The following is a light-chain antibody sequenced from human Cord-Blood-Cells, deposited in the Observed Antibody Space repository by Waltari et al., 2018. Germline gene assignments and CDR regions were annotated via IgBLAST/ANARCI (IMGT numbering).Light chain of an antibody. V-gene: IGLV2-14*01. CDR1: SNDVGGYNN. CDR3: SSYTSSSTYV. CDR2: DVS. Sequence: QFALTQPASVSGSPGQSSTISCTGTSNDVGGYNNVSWYQQHPGKAPKLMIYDVSNRPSGVSNRFSGSKSGNTASLTISGLQAEDEADYYCSSYTSSSTYVFGTGTKVTVL. J-gene: IGLJ1*01.